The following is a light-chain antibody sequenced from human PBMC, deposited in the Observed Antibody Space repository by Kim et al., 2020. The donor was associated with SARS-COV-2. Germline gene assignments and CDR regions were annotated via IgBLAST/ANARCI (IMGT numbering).Light chain of an antibody. CDR1: QAIRND. CDR3: VQQSGHPRT. Sequence: ASVGDRVTITCRASQAIRNDLGWYQQKPGKAPRCLSYGASILQNGVPSRFSGSGSGTEFTLTIPSLQPEDFATYFCVQQSGHPRTFGQGTKVDIK. CDR2: GAS. V-gene: IGKV1-17*01. J-gene: IGKJ1*01.